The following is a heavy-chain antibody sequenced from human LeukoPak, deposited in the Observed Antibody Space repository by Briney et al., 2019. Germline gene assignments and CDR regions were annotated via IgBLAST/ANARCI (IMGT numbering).Heavy chain of an antibody. CDR3: ASPYSSGWYAEHEPFDY. J-gene: IGHJ4*02. D-gene: IGHD6-19*01. CDR1: GYTFTSYG. CDR2: IIPIFGTA. V-gene: IGHV1-69*05. Sequence: SVKVSCKASGYTFTSYGISWVRQAPGQGLEWMGGIIPIFGTANYAQKFQGRVTITTDESTSTAYMELSSLRSEDTAVYYCASPYSSGWYAEHEPFDYWGQGTLVTVSS.